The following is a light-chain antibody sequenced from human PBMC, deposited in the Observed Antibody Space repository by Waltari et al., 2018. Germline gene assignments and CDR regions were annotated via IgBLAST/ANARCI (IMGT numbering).Light chain of an antibody. CDR3: QQYYSPPLT. V-gene: IGKV4-1*01. Sequence: DIVMTQSPDSLAVSLGERAAINCKSSQSVLNRANNENYLTWYQKKPGQPPKLLFYWASTRETGVPDRFSGSGSGTDFTRTISSLQAEDVAVYYCQQYYSPPLTFGGGTKVEIK. CDR2: WAS. CDR1: QSVLNRANNENY. J-gene: IGKJ4*01.